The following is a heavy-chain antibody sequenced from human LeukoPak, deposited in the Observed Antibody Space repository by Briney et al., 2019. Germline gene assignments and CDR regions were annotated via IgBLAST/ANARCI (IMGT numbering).Heavy chain of an antibody. CDR2: INRSGSA. Sequence: SETLSLTCAVYGGSLSGYYWSWIRQPPGRGLEWIGEINRSGSANYNPSLKSRVTVSVDTSKNQFSLKLSSVTAADTAVYYCARSIVVVPAALRDWGQGTLVTVSS. CDR3: ARSIVVVPAALRD. V-gene: IGHV4-34*01. J-gene: IGHJ4*02. D-gene: IGHD2-2*01. CDR1: GGSLSGYY.